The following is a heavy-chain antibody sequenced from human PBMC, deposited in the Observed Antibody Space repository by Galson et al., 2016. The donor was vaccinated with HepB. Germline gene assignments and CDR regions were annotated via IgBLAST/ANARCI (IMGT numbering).Heavy chain of an antibody. Sequence: SVKVSCKASGYSFSSYCVIWARQAPGQGLEWMGWISPYNDYTKYAQEFQGRVTMTTDTSTNTVYMEVRSLKSDDTAVYYCARGGRQWRPGDYYGLDVWGQGTTVTVSS. V-gene: IGHV1-18*01. CDR2: ISPYNDYT. CDR3: ARGGRQWRPGDYYGLDV. CDR1: GYSFSSYC. J-gene: IGHJ6*02. D-gene: IGHD6-19*01.